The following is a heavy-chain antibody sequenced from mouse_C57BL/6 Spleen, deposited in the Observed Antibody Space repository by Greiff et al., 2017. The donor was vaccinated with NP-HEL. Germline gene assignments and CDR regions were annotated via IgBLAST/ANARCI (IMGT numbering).Heavy chain of an antibody. J-gene: IGHJ1*03. CDR3: ARPGDGYYGDYWYFDV. CDR1: GFTFSDYG. D-gene: IGHD2-3*01. V-gene: IGHV5-17*01. Sequence: EVQRVESGGGLVKPGGSLKLSCAASGFTFSDYGMHWVRQAREKGLEWVAYISSGSSTIYYADTVKGRFTISRDNAKNTLFLQMTSLRSEDTAMHYCARPGDGYYGDYWYFDVWGTGTTVTVSS. CDR2: ISSGSSTI.